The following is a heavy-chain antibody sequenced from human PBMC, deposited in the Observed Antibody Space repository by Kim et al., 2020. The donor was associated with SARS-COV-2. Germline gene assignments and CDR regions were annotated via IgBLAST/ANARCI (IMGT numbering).Heavy chain of an antibody. D-gene: IGHD3-16*01. Sequence: GGSLRLSCAASGFTFSSYAMTWVRQAPGKGLEWVSGISGSGGRTYYSDSVKGRFTISRDTSKNTLYLQMNNLRAEDTAIYYCAKDPSTSHDYVCGSVYWGQGTLVTVSS. V-gene: IGHV3-23*01. CDR2: ISGSGGRT. CDR1: GFTFSSYA. CDR3: AKDPSTSHDYVCGSVY. J-gene: IGHJ4*02.